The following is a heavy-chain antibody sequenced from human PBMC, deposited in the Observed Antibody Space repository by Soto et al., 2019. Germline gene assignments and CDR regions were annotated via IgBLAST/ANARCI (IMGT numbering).Heavy chain of an antibody. D-gene: IGHD3-22*01. Sequence: QVQLVQSGAEVNKPGASVKVSCKASGYTFTGYYMHWGRQAPGQGLEWMGWINPNSGGTNYAQKFQGRVTMTRDTSISQAYRQLRRLRSDETAVYYCARDAPPHSSGYYLNFDYWGQGTLVTVSS. CDR2: INPNSGGT. V-gene: IGHV1-2*02. CDR1: GYTFTGYY. CDR3: ARDAPPHSSGYYLNFDY. J-gene: IGHJ4*02.